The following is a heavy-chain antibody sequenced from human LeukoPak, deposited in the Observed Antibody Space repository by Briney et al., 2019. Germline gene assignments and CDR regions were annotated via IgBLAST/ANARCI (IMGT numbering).Heavy chain of an antibody. CDR1: GFTFSSYS. Sequence: PGGSLRLSCAASGFTFSSYSMNWVRQAPGKGLEWVSYISSSSSTIYYADSVKGRFTISRDNAKNSLYLRMNSLRAEDTAVYYCARDGSGWYTGGGDYWGQGTLVTVSS. CDR3: ARDGSGWYTGGGDY. V-gene: IGHV3-48*01. CDR2: ISSSSSTI. J-gene: IGHJ4*02. D-gene: IGHD6-19*01.